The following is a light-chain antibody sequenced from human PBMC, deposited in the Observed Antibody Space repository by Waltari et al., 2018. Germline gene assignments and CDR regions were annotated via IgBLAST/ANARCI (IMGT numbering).Light chain of an antibody. J-gene: IGLJ2*01. V-gene: IGLV3-25*03. Sequence: SYELTQPPSVSVSPGQTARITCSGDALPKQYAYWYQQKPGQAPGLVIYKDSERPSGIPERFSGSSSGTTVTLTISGVQAEDEADYDCQSADSSGTYVVFGGGTKLTVL. CDR2: KDS. CDR3: QSADSSGTYVV. CDR1: ALPKQY.